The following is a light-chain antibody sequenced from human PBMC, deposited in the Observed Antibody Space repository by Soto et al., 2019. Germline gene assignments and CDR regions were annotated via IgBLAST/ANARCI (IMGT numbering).Light chain of an antibody. J-gene: IGKJ1*01. CDR2: DAS. V-gene: IGKV3-11*01. Sequence: IVLTQSPCTLALSPGESAVLSCRASQSVSTSLAWYQHKPGQAPRLFIYDASKRAPGIPARFAGSGSGTDFTLTISSLEPEDIAVYYCQVRDVWPSFGQGTKVEIK. CDR1: QSVSTS. CDR3: QVRDVWPS.